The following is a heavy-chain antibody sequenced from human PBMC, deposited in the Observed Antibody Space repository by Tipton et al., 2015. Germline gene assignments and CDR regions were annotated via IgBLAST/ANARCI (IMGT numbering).Heavy chain of an antibody. Sequence: GLVKPSETLSLTCIVSGGSISGSSYYWGWIRQPPGKGLEWIGDISYSGNTYYNPSLKSRVTISVNTSENYFSLRLNSVTAADTAVYYCARDPFLTGYFDYWGPGTLVTVSS. CDR1: GGSISGSSYY. D-gene: IGHD3-9*01. CDR2: ISYSGNT. J-gene: IGHJ4*02. CDR3: ARDPFLTGYFDY. V-gene: IGHV4-31*03.